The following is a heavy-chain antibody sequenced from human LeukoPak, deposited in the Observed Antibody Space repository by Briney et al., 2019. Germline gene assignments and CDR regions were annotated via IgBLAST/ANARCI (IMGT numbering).Heavy chain of an antibody. V-gene: IGHV4-30-2*01. D-gene: IGHD6-13*01. CDR1: GGSITSGGFY. CDR2: IHQSGDT. J-gene: IGHJ4*02. Sequence: SETLSLTCTVSGGSITSGGFYWSWLRQPPGKGLEWIGYIHQSGDTYQNPSLKSRVTVSLDRSKNEFYLNLNAVTAADTAVYYCARAGGYSSSWYGPASDYWGQGTLVTVSS. CDR3: ARAGGYSSSWYGPASDY.